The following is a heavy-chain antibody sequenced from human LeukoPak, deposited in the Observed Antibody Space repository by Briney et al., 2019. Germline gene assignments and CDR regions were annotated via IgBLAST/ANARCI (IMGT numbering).Heavy chain of an antibody. J-gene: IGHJ4*02. V-gene: IGHV4-31*03. CDR3: ARVLGGARSSGYSILHFDY. CDR2: IYYSGNT. D-gene: IGHD3-22*01. CDR1: GGSISSGGYY. Sequence: PSETLSLTCTVSGGSISSGGYYRSWIRQHPGKGLEWIGYIYYSGNTYYNPSLKSRVTISVDTSKNQFSLKPTSVTAADTAVYYCARVLGGARSSGYSILHFDYWGQGTLVTVSS.